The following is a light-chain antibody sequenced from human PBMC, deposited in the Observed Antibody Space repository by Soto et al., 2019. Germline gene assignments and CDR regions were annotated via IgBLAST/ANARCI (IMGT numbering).Light chain of an antibody. V-gene: IGLV2-8*01. Sequence: QSVLTQPPPASGSPGQSVTISCTGTSSDVGGYNYVSWYQQLPGKAPKLMIYEVSKRPSGVPDRFSGSKSGNTASLTVSGLQADDEADYYCSSYAGSNRVFGTGTKVTVL. J-gene: IGLJ1*01. CDR1: SSDVGGYNY. CDR3: SSYAGSNRV. CDR2: EVS.